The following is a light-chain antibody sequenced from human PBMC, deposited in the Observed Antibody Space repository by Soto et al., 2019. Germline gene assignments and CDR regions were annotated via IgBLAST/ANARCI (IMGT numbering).Light chain of an antibody. CDR1: SSDVGDYKY. CDR2: EVS. V-gene: IGLV2-14*01. CDR3: GSYTSTNTLV. Sequence: QSVLTQSASVSGSPGQSITISCTGTSSDVGDYKYVSWYQQHPGKVPKLMIYEVSNRPSGVSHRFSGSKSGNTASLTISGLKAEDEGDYYCGSYTSTNTLVFGGGTKLTVL. J-gene: IGLJ2*01.